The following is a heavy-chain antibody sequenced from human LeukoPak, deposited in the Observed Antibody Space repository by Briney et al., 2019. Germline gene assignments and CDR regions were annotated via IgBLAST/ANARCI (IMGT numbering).Heavy chain of an antibody. V-gene: IGHV4-34*01. CDR2: INHSGST. CDR3: ARVPYYYMDV. Sequence: SETLSLTCAVYGGSFSGYYWSWIRQPPGKGLEWIGEINHSGSTNYNPSLKSRVTISVDTSKNQFSLKLGSVTAADTAVYYCARVPYYYMDVWGKGTTVTVSS. J-gene: IGHJ6*03. CDR1: GGSFSGYY.